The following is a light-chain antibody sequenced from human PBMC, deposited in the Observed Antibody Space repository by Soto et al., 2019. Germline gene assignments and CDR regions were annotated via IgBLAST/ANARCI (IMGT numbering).Light chain of an antibody. Sequence: EIVLTQSPGTLSLSPGERATLSCRASQTVSSVHLAWYQQKRGQAPRLFIYGASSRAAGIPDRFSRSGSGTDFTLTISRLEPEDFAVYYCQQYYNSLWTFGQGTKVDIK. CDR1: QTVSSVH. CDR3: QQYYNSLWT. CDR2: GAS. V-gene: IGKV3-20*01. J-gene: IGKJ1*01.